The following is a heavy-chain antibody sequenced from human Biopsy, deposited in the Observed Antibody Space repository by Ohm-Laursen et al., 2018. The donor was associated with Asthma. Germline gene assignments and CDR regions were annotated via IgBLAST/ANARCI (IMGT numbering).Heavy chain of an antibody. D-gene: IGHD3/OR15-3a*01. J-gene: IGHJ4*02. CDR3: ARVQRDFSTGYFTFDN. V-gene: IGHV7-4-1*02. CDR2: IHTNTGNP. CDR1: GYNFIRHS. Sequence: ASVKVSCKASGYNFIRHSLSWVRQAPGQGPEWMGWIHTNTGNPTYAHGFTGRYVFSLDTSVSTAYLQISRLKSEDTAVYYCARVQRDFSTGYFTFDNWGQGTLVTVFS.